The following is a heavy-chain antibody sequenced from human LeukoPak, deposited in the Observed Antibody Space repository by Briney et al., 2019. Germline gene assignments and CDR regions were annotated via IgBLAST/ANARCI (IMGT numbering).Heavy chain of an antibody. V-gene: IGHV3-30*02. CDR1: GFTFSSYG. CDR3: AKAEMATSYYYYYYMDV. D-gene: IGHD5-24*01. J-gene: IGHJ6*03. Sequence: GGSLRLSCAASGFTFSSYGMHWVRQAPGKGLEWVAFIRYDGSNKYYADSVKGRFTISRDNSKNTLYLQMNSLRAEDTAVYYCAKAEMATSYYYYYYMDVWGKGTTVTVSS. CDR2: IRYDGSNK.